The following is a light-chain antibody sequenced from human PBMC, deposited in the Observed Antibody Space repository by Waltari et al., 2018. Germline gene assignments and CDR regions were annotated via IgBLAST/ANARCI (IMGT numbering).Light chain of an antibody. J-gene: IGKJ4*01. CDR2: DAS. V-gene: IGKV3-11*01. CDR3: QHRNTGLT. Sequence: EIVLTQSPVTLSLSPGDTATLSCRASQSIGSYLAWYQRKPGQAPRPLIYDASNRAAAIPPRFSGGGSGTDFTLTISGLEPEDFAVYYCQHRNTGLTFGGGTKVEIE. CDR1: QSIGSY.